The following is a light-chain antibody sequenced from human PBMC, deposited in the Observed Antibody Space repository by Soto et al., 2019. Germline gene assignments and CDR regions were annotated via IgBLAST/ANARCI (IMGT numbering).Light chain of an antibody. CDR2: EVS. CDR3: SSYTSSILV. CDR1: NSDVGGYNY. Sequence: QSVLTQPASVSGSPGQSITISCTGTNSDVGGYNYVSWYQQYPGKAPKLMIYEVSNRPSGVSYRFSGSKSGTTASLTISGLQAEDESDYYCSSYTSSILVFGGGTKLTVL. V-gene: IGLV2-14*01. J-gene: IGLJ3*02.